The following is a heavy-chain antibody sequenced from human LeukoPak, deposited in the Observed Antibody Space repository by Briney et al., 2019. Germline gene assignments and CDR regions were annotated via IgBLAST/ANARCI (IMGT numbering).Heavy chain of an antibody. CDR2: IYYSGST. CDR3: ARTGYCSSASCSVVKQWLVRVYFDY. D-gene: IGHD2-2*01. CDR1: GGSISSSSYY. Sequence: SETLSLTCTVSGGSISSSSYYWGWSRQPPGKGLEWIGSIYYSGSTYYNPSLKSRVTMSVDTSKNQFSLVLNSVTAADTAVYYCARTGYCSSASCSVVKQWLVRVYFDYWGQGTLVTVSS. V-gene: IGHV4-39*01. J-gene: IGHJ4*02.